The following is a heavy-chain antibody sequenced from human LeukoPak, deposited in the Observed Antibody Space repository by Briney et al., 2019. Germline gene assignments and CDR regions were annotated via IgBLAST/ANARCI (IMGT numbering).Heavy chain of an antibody. CDR1: GFTFSDYY. Sequence: GGSLRLSCAASGFTFSDYYMNWIRQAPGKGLEWVSYISSSGNTIYYADSVKGRFTISRDNAKNSLYLQMNSLRAEDTAVYYCARSGTVDYWGQGTLVTVSS. J-gene: IGHJ4*02. D-gene: IGHD3-10*01. V-gene: IGHV3-11*04. CDR2: ISSSGNTI. CDR3: ARSGTVDY.